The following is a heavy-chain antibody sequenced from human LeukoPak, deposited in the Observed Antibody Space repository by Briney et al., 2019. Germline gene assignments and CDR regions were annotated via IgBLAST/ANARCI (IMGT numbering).Heavy chain of an antibody. Sequence: GGSLTLSCTASGFIFSNYWMMWVRQAPGKGLEWVANINEDGSEKYYADSVEGRFTISRDNAKNSLDLQMNSLRADDTAIYYCARSKIDYWGQGTLVTVSS. CDR3: ARSKIDY. D-gene: IGHD4-11*01. V-gene: IGHV3-7*01. CDR2: INEDGSEK. J-gene: IGHJ4*02. CDR1: GFIFSNYW.